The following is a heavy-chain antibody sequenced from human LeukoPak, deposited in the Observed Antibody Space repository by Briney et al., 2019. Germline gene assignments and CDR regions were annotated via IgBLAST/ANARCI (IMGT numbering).Heavy chain of an antibody. CDR2: IFYSGTT. Sequence: SETLSLTCTVSGGSISSYYWSWIRQPPGKGLEWIGFIFYSGTTNYNPSLKSRVTISVDTSKNQFSLKLSSVTAADTAVYYCKSRPGRYYYYMDVWGKGTTVTVSS. CDR3: KSRPGRYYYYMDV. CDR1: GGSISSYY. J-gene: IGHJ6*03. V-gene: IGHV4-59*12. D-gene: IGHD2-8*02.